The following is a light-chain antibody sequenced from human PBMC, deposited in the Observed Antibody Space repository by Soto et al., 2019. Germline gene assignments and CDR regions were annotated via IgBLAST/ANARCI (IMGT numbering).Light chain of an antibody. CDR2: DAS. Sequence: EMVLTQSPATLSLSPGERATLSCRASQSVSSYLSCCQQKPAQAPRLLIYDASNRATGSPARCSGSRSGTDFSPTTISRVQAEYSVDYYRQQCSRSGTFGQGTKVDIK. J-gene: IGKJ1*01. CDR3: QQCSRSGT. V-gene: IGKV3-11*01. CDR1: QSVSSY.